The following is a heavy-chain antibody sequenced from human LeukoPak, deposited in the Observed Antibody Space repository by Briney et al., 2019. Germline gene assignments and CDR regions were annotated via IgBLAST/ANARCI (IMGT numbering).Heavy chain of an antibody. CDR2: INGDGSRT. CDR3: ARGFDWDATMGY. V-gene: IGHV3-74*01. D-gene: IGHD3-9*01. CDR1: GFPFISYW. J-gene: IGHJ4*02. Sequence: GGPLRLPWAPSGFPFISYWMHWVRQAPGKGLVWVSRINGDGSRTTYADSMKGRYTISRDNAKNTLYLQMNSLRAEDTAVYYCARGFDWDATMGYWGQGTLVTVSS.